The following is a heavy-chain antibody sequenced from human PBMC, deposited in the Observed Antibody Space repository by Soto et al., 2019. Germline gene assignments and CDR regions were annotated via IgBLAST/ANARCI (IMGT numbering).Heavy chain of an antibody. CDR2: MNPNSGNT. CDR1: GYTFTSYD. D-gene: IGHD1-26*01. CDR3: ARAEGGGSYLDY. Sequence: QVQLVQSGAEVKKPGASVKVSCKASGYTFTSYDINWVRQATGQGLEWMGWMNPNSGNTGYAQKFQGRVTMTRDTSVSRASMELSSLRSGATVVFCWARAEGGGSYLDYWGQGTLVTVSS. J-gene: IGHJ4*02. V-gene: IGHV1-8*01.